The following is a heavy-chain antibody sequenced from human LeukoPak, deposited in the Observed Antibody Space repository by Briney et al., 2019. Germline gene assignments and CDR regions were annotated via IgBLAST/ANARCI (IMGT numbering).Heavy chain of an antibody. J-gene: IGHJ5*02. D-gene: IGHD2-2*01. CDR3: TRGPDIVVARGFDP. CDR1: GFTFGDYA. V-gene: IGHV3-49*03. Sequence: GGSPRLSCTASGFTFGDYAMSWFRQAPGKGLEWVGFIRSKAYGGTTEYAASVKGRFTISRDDSKSIAYLQMNSLKTEDTAVYYCTRGPDIVVARGFDPWGQGTLVTVSS. CDR2: IRSKAYGGTT.